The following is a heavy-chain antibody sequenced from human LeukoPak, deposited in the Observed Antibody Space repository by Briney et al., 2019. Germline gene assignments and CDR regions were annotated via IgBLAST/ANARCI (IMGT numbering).Heavy chain of an antibody. CDR3: TRGGSYYGDDY. D-gene: IGHD1-26*01. Sequence: GGSLRLSCAASGSTFSYYAMSWVRQAPGKGLEWVGFIRSKAYGGTTEYAASVKGRFTISRDDSKSIAYLQMNSLKTEDTAVYYCTRGGSYYGDDYWGQGTLVTVSS. J-gene: IGHJ4*02. CDR2: IRSKAYGGTT. CDR1: GSTFSYYA. V-gene: IGHV3-49*04.